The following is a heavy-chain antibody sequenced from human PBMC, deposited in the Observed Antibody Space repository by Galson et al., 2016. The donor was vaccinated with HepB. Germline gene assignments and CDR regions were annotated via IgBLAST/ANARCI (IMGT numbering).Heavy chain of an antibody. V-gene: IGHV3-23*01. CDR2: ITRSGDAT. CDR3: GKHGGFDY. CDR1: GFSFSNSG. J-gene: IGHJ4*02. Sequence: SLRLSCAAAGFSFSNSGMSWVRQAPGRGLEWVSVITRSGDATHYADFVKGRFTISRDNSMNTLYLYMNNLTAGDTAIYYYGKHGGFDYWGQGGLVTVSP. D-gene: IGHD3-16*01.